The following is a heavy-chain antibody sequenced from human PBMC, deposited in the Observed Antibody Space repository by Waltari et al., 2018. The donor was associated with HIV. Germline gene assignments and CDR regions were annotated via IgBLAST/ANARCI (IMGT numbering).Heavy chain of an antibody. V-gene: IGHV4-39*07. CDR2: IYYSGST. D-gene: IGHD6-13*01. Sequence: QLQLQESGPGLVKPSETLSLTCTVSGGSIGSSSYYWGWIRQPPGKGLEWIGSIYYSGSTYYNPSLKSRVTISVDTSKNQFSLKLSSVTAADTAVYYCARDFGAAAADPRDYWGQGTLVTVSS. CDR3: ARDFGAAAADPRDY. CDR1: GGSIGSSSYY. J-gene: IGHJ4*02.